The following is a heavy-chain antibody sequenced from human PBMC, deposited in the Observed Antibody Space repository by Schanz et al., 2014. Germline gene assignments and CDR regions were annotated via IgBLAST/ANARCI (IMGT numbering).Heavy chain of an antibody. Sequence: VQLGEEGGEEGEKGREMRENGEAMGRKFSRKRKKWVRKDTGKGMVWVSRINSDGSTAIYADSVKGRFTISRDNAKNTLYLQMNSLRAEDTAVYYCARPPGPNSHSHGFDVSGQRTTVTVS. CDR1: GRKFSRKR. D-gene: IGHD1-1*01. V-gene: IGHV3-74*01. J-gene: IGHJ6*02. CDR2: INSDGSTA. CDR3: ARPPGPNSHSHGFDV.